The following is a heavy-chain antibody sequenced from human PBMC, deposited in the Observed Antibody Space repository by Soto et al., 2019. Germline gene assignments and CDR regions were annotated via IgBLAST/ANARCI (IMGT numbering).Heavy chain of an antibody. Sequence: SETLSLTCAVYCGSFSGYYWSWIRQPPGKGLEWIGEINHSGSTNYNPSLKSRVTISVDTSKNQFSLKLSSVTAADTAVYYCARGGLVGATKIYYYYYGMDVWGQGTTVTVSS. CDR3: ARGGLVGATKIYYYYYGMDV. J-gene: IGHJ6*02. CDR2: INHSGST. V-gene: IGHV4-34*01. D-gene: IGHD1-26*01. CDR1: CGSFSGYY.